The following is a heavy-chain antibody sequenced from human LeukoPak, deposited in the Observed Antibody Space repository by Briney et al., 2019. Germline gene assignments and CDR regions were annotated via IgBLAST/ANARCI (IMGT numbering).Heavy chain of an antibody. CDR3: ARSAAVAGSSGWFDP. CDR1: GGSISSYY. D-gene: IGHD6-19*01. V-gene: IGHV4-59*01. J-gene: IGHJ5*02. CDR2: IYYSGST. Sequence: SETLSLTCTVSGGSISSYYWSWIRQPPGKGLEWIGYIYYSGSTNYNPSLKSRVTISVDTSKNQFSLKLNSVPAADTAVYFCARSAAVAGSSGWFDPWGQGTLVTVSS.